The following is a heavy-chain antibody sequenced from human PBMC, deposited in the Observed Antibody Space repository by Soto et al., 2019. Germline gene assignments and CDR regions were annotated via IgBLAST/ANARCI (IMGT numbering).Heavy chain of an antibody. CDR1: GGSFSGYY. J-gene: IGHJ5*01. Sequence: SETLSLTCAVYGGSFSGYYWSWIRQPPGKGLEWIGEINHSGSTNYNPSLKSRITINPDTSKNQFSLHLNSVTPDDTAVYYCVRLIGNSWLDFWGQGTLVTVSS. D-gene: IGHD1-26*01. CDR2: INHSGST. V-gene: IGHV4-34*01. CDR3: VRLIGNSWLDF.